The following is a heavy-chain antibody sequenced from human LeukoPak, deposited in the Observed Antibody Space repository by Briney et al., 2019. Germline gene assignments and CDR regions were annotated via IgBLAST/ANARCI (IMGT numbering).Heavy chain of an antibody. CDR1: GFIVNSNY. CDR2: LYSDDTT. J-gene: IGHJ4*02. V-gene: IGHV3-53*01. D-gene: IGHD1-26*01. Sequence: GGSLRLYCAASGFIVNSNYMNWVRQAPGKGLEWVSVLYSDDTTYYADSVKGRFTISRGNSKNTLYLQMNNLRAEDTAVYYCARGGGYYAIDYWGQGTLVTVSS. CDR3: ARGGGYYAIDY.